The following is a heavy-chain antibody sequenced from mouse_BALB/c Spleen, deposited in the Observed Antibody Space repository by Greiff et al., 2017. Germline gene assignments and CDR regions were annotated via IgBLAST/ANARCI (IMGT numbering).Heavy chain of an antibody. V-gene: IGHV1S81*02. D-gene: IGHD2-1*01. CDR1: GYTFTSYW. Sequence: QVQLQQPGAELVKPGASVKLSCTASGYTFTSYWMHWVKQRPGQGLEWIGEINPSNGRTNYNEKFKSKATLTVDKSSSTAYMQLSSLTSEDSAVYYCARRDYGNYVGYAMDYWGQGTSGTGSS. CDR2: INPSNGRT. CDR3: ARRDYGNYVGYAMDY. J-gene: IGHJ4*01.